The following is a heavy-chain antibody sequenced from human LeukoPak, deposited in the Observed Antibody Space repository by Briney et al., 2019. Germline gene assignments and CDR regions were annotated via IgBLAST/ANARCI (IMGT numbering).Heavy chain of an antibody. V-gene: IGHV4-30-2*01. CDR2: IYHSGST. J-gene: IGHJ4*02. Sequence: SETLSLTCTVSGGSISSGGYYWSWLRQPPGKGLEWIGYIYHSGSTYYNPSLKSRVTISVDRSKNQFSLKLSSVTAADTAVYYCARDVGTTYYDFWSGYASGYWGQGTLVTVSS. CDR1: GGSISSGGYY. CDR3: ARDVGTTYYDFWSGYASGY. D-gene: IGHD3-3*01.